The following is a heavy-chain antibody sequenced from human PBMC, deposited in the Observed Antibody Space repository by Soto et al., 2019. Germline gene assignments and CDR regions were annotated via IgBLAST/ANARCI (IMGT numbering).Heavy chain of an antibody. V-gene: IGHV3-21*01. CDR2: ISKSDYT. CDR1: GFAFNNYG. D-gene: IGHD2-2*01. J-gene: IGHJ4*02. CDR3: AREDSIIIPAVSDF. Sequence: SLRLSCTVSGFAFNNYGINWVRQAPGKGLEWVSSISKSDYTYYSDSVKGRFTISRDNAKNSVSLQMNTLRVEDTAVYYCAREDSIIIPAVSDFWGQGTRGTVS.